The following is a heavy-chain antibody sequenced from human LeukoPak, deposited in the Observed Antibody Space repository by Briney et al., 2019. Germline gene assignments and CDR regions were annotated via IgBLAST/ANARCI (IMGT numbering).Heavy chain of an antibody. J-gene: IGHJ4*02. CDR2: IDRSEST. CDR1: GGSFSDYY. D-gene: IGHD5-18*01. CDR3: ARVSYGSPGPFDY. V-gene: IGHV4-34*01. Sequence: SETLSLTCAVYGGSFSDYYWTWIRQPPGKGLEWIGEIDRSESTNYNPSLKSRVTISVDTSKNQFSLKLSSVTAADTAVYYCARVSYGSPGPFDYWGQGTLVTVSS.